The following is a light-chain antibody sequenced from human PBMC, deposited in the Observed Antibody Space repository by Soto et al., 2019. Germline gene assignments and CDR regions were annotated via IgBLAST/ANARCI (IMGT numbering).Light chain of an antibody. CDR2: WAS. Sequence: DIVMSQSPDSLAVSLGERATINCKSRQSVLYSSNNKNYLAWYQQKPGQPPKLLIYWASTRESGVPDRFSGSGSGTDFTLTISSLQAGDVAVYYCQQYYSTPITFGQGTRLEIK. J-gene: IGKJ5*01. CDR1: QSVLYSSNNKNY. CDR3: QQYYSTPIT. V-gene: IGKV4-1*01.